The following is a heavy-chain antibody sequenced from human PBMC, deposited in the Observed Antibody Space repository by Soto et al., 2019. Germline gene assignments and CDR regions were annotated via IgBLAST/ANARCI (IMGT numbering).Heavy chain of an antibody. CDR2: IYYSGST. Sequence: SETLSLTCTVSGGSISSSSYYWGWIRQPPGKGLEWIGSIYYSGSTYYNPSLKSRVTISVDTSKNQFSLKLSSVTAADTAVYYCARDWSPRYYYYYGMDVWGQGTTVTVSS. D-gene: IGHD3-3*01. CDR3: ARDWSPRYYYYYGMDV. J-gene: IGHJ6*02. V-gene: IGHV4-39*02. CDR1: GGSISSSSYY.